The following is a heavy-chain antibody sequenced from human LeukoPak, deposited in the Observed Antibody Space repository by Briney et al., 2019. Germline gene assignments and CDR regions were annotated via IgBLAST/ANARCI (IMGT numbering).Heavy chain of an antibody. CDR3: ARAPRGIVVVPAAIKTWFDP. V-gene: IGHV3-21*01. CDR2: ISSSSSYI. CDR1: GFTFSSYS. Sequence: GGSLRLSCAASGFTFSSYSMNWVRQAPGKGLEWVPSISSSSSYIYYADSVKGRFTISRDNAKDSLYLQMNSLRAEDTAVYYCARAPRGIVVVPAAIKTWFDPWGQGTLVTVSS. J-gene: IGHJ5*02. D-gene: IGHD2-2*02.